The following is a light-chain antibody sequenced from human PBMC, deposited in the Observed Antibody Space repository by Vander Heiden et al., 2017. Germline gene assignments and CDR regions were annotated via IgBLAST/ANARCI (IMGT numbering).Light chain of an antibody. CDR2: QER. J-gene: IGLJ3*02. CDR1: KVGDKY. Sequence: SSELTQPPSVSVSPGQTASITCSGDKVGDKYTGWYRQKPSQSLVLVIYQERIRPAGIPERFSGSNSGNTATLTISGTQAMDEADYYCQAWDSSTGVFGGGTKLTVL. CDR3: QAWDSSTGV. V-gene: IGLV3-1*01.